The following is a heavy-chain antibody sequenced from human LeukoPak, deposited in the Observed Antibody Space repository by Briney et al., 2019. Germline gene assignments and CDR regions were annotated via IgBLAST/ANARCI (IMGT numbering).Heavy chain of an antibody. D-gene: IGHD3-3*01. CDR2: IYYSGST. V-gene: IGHV4-59*01. Sequence: SETLSLTCTVSGGSINNYYWSWIRQPPGKGLEWIGYIYYSGSTNYNPSLKSRVTKPVDTSKNQFSLKLSSVTAADTAVYYWARGARYYDFWRGYPPPGGLWFDPWGQGTLVTVSS. CDR1: GGSINNYY. J-gene: IGHJ5*02. CDR3: ARGARYYDFWRGYPPPGGLWFDP.